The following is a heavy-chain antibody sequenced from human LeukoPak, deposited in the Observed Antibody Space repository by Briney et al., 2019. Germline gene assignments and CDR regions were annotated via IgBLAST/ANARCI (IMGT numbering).Heavy chain of an antibody. CDR2: INPNSGGT. J-gene: IGHJ4*02. V-gene: IGHV1-2*02. Sequence: ASVKVSCTASGYTFTGYYMHWVRQAPGQGLEWMGWINPNSGGTNYAQKLQGRVTMTTDTSTSTAYMELRSLRSDDTAVYYCARDSPLRIAASPGVDYWGQGTLVTVSS. CDR1: GYTFTGYY. D-gene: IGHD6-6*01. CDR3: ARDSPLRIAASPGVDY.